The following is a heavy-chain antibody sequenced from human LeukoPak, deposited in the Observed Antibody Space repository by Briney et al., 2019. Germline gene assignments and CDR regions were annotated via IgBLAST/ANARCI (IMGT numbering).Heavy chain of an antibody. CDR3: AKDRPYISSWYGCSTP. CDR1: GFTFTTYA. CDR2: ISGSGGST. D-gene: IGHD6-13*01. V-gene: IGHV3-23*01. Sequence: GGSLRLSCAASGFTFTTYAMSWVRQAPGKGLEWVSAISGSGGSTYYADSVKGRFTISRDNSKNTLYLQMHSLRAEDTAVYYCAKDRPYISSWYGCSTPWGQGALVTVSS. J-gene: IGHJ5*02.